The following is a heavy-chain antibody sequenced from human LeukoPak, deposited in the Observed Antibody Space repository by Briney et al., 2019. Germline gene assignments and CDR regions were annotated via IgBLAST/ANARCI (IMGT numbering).Heavy chain of an antibody. CDR2: MSYDGSNK. V-gene: IGHV3-30*04. CDR1: GFTFSSYA. CDR3: ARDQVLGAPAAIRGYYYYYGMDV. J-gene: IGHJ6*02. Sequence: GGSLRLSCAASGFTFSSYAMHWVRQAPGKGLEWVAVMSYDGSNKYYADSVKGRFTISRDNAKNSLYLQMNSLRAEDTAVYYCARDQVLGAPAAIRGYYYYYGMDVWGQGTTVTVSS. D-gene: IGHD2-2*02.